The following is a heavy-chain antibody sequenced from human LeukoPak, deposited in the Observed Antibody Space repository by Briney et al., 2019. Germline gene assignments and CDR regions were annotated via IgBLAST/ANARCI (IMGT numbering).Heavy chain of an antibody. CDR1: GFIFSDYY. D-gene: IGHD2-2*01. V-gene: IGHV3-72*01. CDR3: SRGSCSTITCPDFYCMDV. Sequence: PGGSLRLSCAASGFIFSDYYMDWVRQAPGKGLEWVGRSRNKVNGYTTEYAASVKDRFTILRDDSRNSVYLQMNSLKSEDSAIYYCSRGSCSTITCPDFYCMDVWGQGTTVSVS. J-gene: IGHJ6*02. CDR2: SRNKVNGYTT.